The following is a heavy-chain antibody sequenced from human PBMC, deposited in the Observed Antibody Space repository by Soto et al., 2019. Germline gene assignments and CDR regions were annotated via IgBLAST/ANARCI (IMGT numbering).Heavy chain of an antibody. CDR1: GFIVSSNY. V-gene: IGHV3-66*01. D-gene: IGHD3-22*01. CDR3: AKDGGYDSSGYLSY. CDR2: IYSGSST. Sequence: GGSLRLSCAASGFIVSSNYMSWVRQAPGKGLEWVSVIYSGSSTYYADSVKGRFTISRDNSKNTLYLQMNSLRAEDTAVYYCAKDGGYDSSGYLSYWGQGTLVTVSS. J-gene: IGHJ4*02.